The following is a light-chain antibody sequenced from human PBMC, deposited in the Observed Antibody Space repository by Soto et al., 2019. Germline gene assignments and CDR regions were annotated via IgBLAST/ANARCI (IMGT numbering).Light chain of an antibody. Sequence: DIQMTQSPSTLSASVGDRVTITCRASQSISSWLAWYQQKPGKAPKLLIYKASSLESGVPSGFSGSVSGTEFTLSISSLQPDDFATYYCQQYNSYPWTFGQGTKVEIK. J-gene: IGKJ1*01. CDR3: QQYNSYPWT. CDR1: QSISSW. CDR2: KAS. V-gene: IGKV1-5*03.